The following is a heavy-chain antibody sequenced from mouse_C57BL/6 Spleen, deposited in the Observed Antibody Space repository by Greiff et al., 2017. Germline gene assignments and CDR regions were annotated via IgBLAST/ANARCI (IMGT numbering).Heavy chain of an antibody. J-gene: IGHJ3*01. Sequence: QVQLQQSGAELAKPGASVKLSCKASGYTFTSYWMHWVKQRPGQGLEWIGYINPGSGNTKYNQKFKDKATLTADKSSSPAYMQLSSLTYEDSAVYYCARGGYGSSFAYGGQGPLVSVSA. CDR1: GYTFTSYW. CDR2: INPGSGNT. CDR3: ARGGYGSSFAY. V-gene: IGHV1-7*01. D-gene: IGHD1-1*01.